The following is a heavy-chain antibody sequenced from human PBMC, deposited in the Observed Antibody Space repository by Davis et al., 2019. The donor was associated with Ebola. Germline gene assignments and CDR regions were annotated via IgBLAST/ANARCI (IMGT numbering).Heavy chain of an antibody. D-gene: IGHD3-22*01. Sequence: MPSETLSLTCTVSGGSISSGDYYWSWIRQPPGKGLEWIGYIYYSGSTYYNPSLKSRVTISVDTSKNQFSLKLSSVTAADTAVYYCARGGTYYYDSSGYYYASYYFDYWGQGTLVTVSS. CDR1: GGSISSGDYY. CDR3: ARGGTYYYDSSGYYYASYYFDY. V-gene: IGHV4-30-4*01. CDR2: IYYSGST. J-gene: IGHJ4*02.